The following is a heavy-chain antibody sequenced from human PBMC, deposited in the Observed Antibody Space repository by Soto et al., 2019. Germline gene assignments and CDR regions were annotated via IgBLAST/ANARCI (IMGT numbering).Heavy chain of an antibody. CDR3: ATPPTGYSSSWYMVEI. Sequence: EVQLLESGGGLVQPGGSLRLSCAASGFTFSSYAMSWVRQAPGKGLEWVSAISGSGGSTYYADSVKGRFTISRDNSKNPLHLQMNSLSAEDTAVYYCATPPTGYSSSWYMVEIWGQGTMVTVSS. J-gene: IGHJ3*02. CDR2: ISGSGGST. CDR1: GFTFSSYA. D-gene: IGHD6-13*01. V-gene: IGHV3-23*01.